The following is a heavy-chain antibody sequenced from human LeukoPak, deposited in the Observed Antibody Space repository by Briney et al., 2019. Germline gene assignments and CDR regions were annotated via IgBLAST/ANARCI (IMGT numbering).Heavy chain of an antibody. D-gene: IGHD3-3*01. CDR2: IYSGGST. J-gene: IGHJ2*01. CDR1: GFAVSSNY. V-gene: IGHV3-53*01. CDR3: ARGPYYDFWSGYYPYFDL. Sequence: GGSLRLSCAASGFAVSSNYMSWVRQAPGKGLEWVSVIYSGGSTYYADSVKGRFTISRDDSKNTLYLQMNSLRAEDTAVYYCARGPYYDFWSGYYPYFDLWGRGTLVTVSS.